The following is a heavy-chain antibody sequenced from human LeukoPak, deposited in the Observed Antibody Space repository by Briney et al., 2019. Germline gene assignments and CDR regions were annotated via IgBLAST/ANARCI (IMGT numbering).Heavy chain of an antibody. Sequence: GGSLRLSCAASGFTFSSYWVSWVRQAPGKRLEWVAHIGPRGDVTYYADSVKGRFTISRDNANNLLYMRMNSLRAEDTGLYYCVRYLHYGGQGTLVTVSS. CDR3: VRYLHY. CDR2: IGPRGDVT. CDR1: GFTFSSYW. J-gene: IGHJ4*02. V-gene: IGHV3-48*04.